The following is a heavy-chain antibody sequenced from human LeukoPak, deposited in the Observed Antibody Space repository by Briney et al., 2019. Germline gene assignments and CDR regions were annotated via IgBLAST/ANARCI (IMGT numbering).Heavy chain of an antibody. D-gene: IGHD6-13*01. CDR3: ATYGAAAGSLTPYYYYYMDV. CDR1: GGTFSSYA. V-gene: IGHV1-69*13. CDR2: IIPIFGTA. J-gene: IGHJ6*03. Sequence: SVKVSCKASGGTFSSYAISWVRQAPGQGLEWMGGIIPIFGTANYAQKFQGRVTITADESTSTAYMELSSLRSEDTAVYYCATYGAAAGSLTPYYYYYMDVWGKGTTVTVSS.